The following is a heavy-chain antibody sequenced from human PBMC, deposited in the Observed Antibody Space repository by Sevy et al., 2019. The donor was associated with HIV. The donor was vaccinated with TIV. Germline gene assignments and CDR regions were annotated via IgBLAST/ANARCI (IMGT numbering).Heavy chain of an antibody. CDR3: AKGDRTFYGMDV. Sequence: GGSLRLSCAASGFIFGTYAMSWVRQAPGKGLEWVSAISGSGGSPYYADSLKGRFTISRDNSKKKLYLQMNSLRAEDTAVYYCAKGDRTFYGMDVWGQGTTVTVSS. CDR2: ISGSGGSP. J-gene: IGHJ6*02. V-gene: IGHV3-23*01. CDR1: GFIFGTYA.